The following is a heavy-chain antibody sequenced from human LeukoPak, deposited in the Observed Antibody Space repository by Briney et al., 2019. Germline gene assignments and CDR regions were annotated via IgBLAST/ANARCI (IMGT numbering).Heavy chain of an antibody. V-gene: IGHV3-11*04. Sequence: PGGSLRLSCAASGFTFSDYYMSWIRQAPGKGLEWVSYISSSSSTIYYADSVKGRFTISRDNAKNSLYLQMNSLRDEDTAVYYCARSMVRGGYAFDVWGQGTMVTVSS. CDR1: GFTFSDYY. CDR2: ISSSSSTI. CDR3: ARSMVRGGYAFDV. D-gene: IGHD3-10*01. J-gene: IGHJ3*01.